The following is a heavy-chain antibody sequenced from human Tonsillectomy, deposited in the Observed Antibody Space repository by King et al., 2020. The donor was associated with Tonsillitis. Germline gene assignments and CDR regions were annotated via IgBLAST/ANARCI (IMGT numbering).Heavy chain of an antibody. V-gene: IGHV3-23*04. CDR1: GFTFSSFA. CDR3: AKDDSTYYDFWSGYPDTYYYGMDV. Sequence: VQLVESGGGLVQPGGSLRLSCAASGFTFSSFAMSWVRQAPGKGLEWVSAISGSGGGTYYADSVKDRFTISRDNSKNTLCLQMNSLRAEDTAVYYCAKDDSTYYDFWSGYPDTYYYGMDVWGQGTTVTVSS. CDR2: ISGSGGGT. D-gene: IGHD3-3*01. J-gene: IGHJ6*02.